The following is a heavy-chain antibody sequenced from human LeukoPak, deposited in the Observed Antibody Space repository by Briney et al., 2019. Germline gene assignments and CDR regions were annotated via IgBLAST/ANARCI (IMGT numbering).Heavy chain of an antibody. J-gene: IGHJ4*02. D-gene: IGHD3-3*01. V-gene: IGHV3-66*01. Sequence: GGFLRLSCAASGFTVSSNYMSWVRQAPGKGLEWVSVIYSGGSTYYADSVKGRFTISRDNSKNTLYLQMNSLRAEDTAVYYCAIDYDFWSGPHWGQGTLVTVSS. CDR2: IYSGGST. CDR1: GFTVSSNY. CDR3: AIDYDFWSGPH.